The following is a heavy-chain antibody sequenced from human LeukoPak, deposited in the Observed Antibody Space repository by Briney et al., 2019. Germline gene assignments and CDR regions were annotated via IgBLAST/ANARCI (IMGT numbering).Heavy chain of an antibody. J-gene: IGHJ4*02. CDR1: VGSISSGTYY. Sequence: PSETLSLTFTVSVGSISSGTYYWSWIRQPAGKGLEWIGRIYTSWSTNYNPSLKSRVTISLDTSKNQFSLKLDSVTAADTAVYYCARGDAYGTYYFDYWGQGTLVTVSS. CDR3: ARGDAYGTYYFDY. V-gene: IGHV4-61*02. CDR2: IYTSWST. D-gene: IGHD5-24*01.